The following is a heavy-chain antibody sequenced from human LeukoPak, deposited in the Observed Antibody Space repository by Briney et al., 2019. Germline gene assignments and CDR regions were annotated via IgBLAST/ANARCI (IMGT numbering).Heavy chain of an antibody. CDR2: ISSCGSTI. Sequence: GGSLRLSCAASGFAFSSYEMNWVRQAPGKGLEWVSYISSCGSTIYYADSVKGRFTISRDNAKNSLYLQMNSLRAEDTGVYYCARDLFGAGDYWGQGTLVTVSS. J-gene: IGHJ4*02. CDR3: ARDLFGAGDY. V-gene: IGHV3-48*03. CDR1: GFAFSSYE. D-gene: IGHD3-10*02.